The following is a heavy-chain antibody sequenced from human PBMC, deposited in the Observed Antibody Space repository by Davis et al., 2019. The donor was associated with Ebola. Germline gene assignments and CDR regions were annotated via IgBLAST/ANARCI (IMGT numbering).Heavy chain of an antibody. V-gene: IGHV1-3*01. J-gene: IGHJ6*02. D-gene: IGHD6-13*01. CDR1: GYTFTSYA. CDR3: ARDLSASSSWYGVFYGMDV. CDR2: INAGNGNT. Sequence: AASVKVSCKASGYTFTSYAMHWVRQAPGQRLEWMGWINAGNGNTKYSQKFQGRVTITRDTSASTAYMELSSLRSEDTAVYYCARDLSASSSWYGVFYGMDVWGQGTTVTVFS.